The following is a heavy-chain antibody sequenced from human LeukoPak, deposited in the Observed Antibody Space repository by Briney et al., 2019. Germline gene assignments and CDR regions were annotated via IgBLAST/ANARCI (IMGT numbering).Heavy chain of an antibody. Sequence: GGSLRLSCAASGFTFSSYAMSWVRQAPGKGLEWVSAISGSGGSTYYADPVKGRFTISRDNSKNTLYLQMNSLRAEDTAVYYCAKAMTGTTGYFDYWGQGTLVTVSS. CDR2: ISGSGGST. CDR3: AKAMTGTTGYFDY. D-gene: IGHD1-7*01. J-gene: IGHJ4*02. CDR1: GFTFSSYA. V-gene: IGHV3-23*01.